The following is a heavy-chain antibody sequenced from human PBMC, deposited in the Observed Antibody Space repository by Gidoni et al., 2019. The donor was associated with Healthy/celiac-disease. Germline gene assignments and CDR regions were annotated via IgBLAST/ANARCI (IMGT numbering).Heavy chain of an antibody. CDR2: IYYSGST. V-gene: IGHV4-31*03. CDR3: ARAGEEYSISWYGAWDY. CDR1: GGSISSGGYY. D-gene: IGHD6-13*01. Sequence: QVQLQESGPGLVKPSQTLSLTCTVPGGSISSGGYYWSWIRQHPGKGLEWIGYIYYSGSTYYNPSLKSRVTISVDTSKNQFSLKLSSVTAADTAVYYCARAGEEYSISWYGAWDYWGQGTLVTVFS. J-gene: IGHJ4*02.